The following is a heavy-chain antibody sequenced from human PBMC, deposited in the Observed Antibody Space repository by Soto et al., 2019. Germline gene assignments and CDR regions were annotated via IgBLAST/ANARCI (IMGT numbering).Heavy chain of an antibody. CDR2: INPNSGGT. D-gene: IGHD3-22*01. J-gene: IGHJ4*02. V-gene: IGHV1-2*04. Sequence: QVQLVQSGAEVKKPGASVKVSCKASGYTFTGYYMHWVRQAPGQGLEWMGWINPNSGGTNYAQKFQGWVTMTRDTSISTAYMELSRLRSDDTAVYYYARSRSYYYDSSGLLFDYWGQGTLVTVSS. CDR1: GYTFTGYY. CDR3: ARSRSYYYDSSGLLFDY.